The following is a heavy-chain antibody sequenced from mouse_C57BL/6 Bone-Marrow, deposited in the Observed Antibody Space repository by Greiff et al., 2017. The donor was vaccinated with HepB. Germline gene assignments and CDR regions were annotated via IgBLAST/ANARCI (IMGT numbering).Heavy chain of an antibody. CDR1: GFTFSSYA. V-gene: IGHV5-4*01. CDR3: ARDRDGTGRFAY. J-gene: IGHJ3*01. Sequence: EVKLVESGGGLVKPGGSLKLSCAASGFTFSSYAMSWVRQTPEKRLEWVATISDGGSYTYYPDNVQGRFTISRDNAKNNLYLQMSHLQSEDTAMYYCARDRDGTGRFAYWGQGTLVTVSA. D-gene: IGHD1-1*01. CDR2: ISDGGSYT.